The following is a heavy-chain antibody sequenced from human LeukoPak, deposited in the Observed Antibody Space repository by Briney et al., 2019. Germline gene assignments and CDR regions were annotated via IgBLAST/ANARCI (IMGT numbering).Heavy chain of an antibody. CDR1: GGSISSSSYY. Sequence: SETLSLTCTVSGGSISSSSYYWGWIRQPPGKGLEWIGSIFHSGRTYHNPSLKSRLTISEDTSKNRFSLKLSSVTAADPAVYYCAREACSGGSCCFFPYYYMDVWGKGTTVTVSS. CDR2: IFHSGRT. D-gene: IGHD2-15*01. CDR3: AREACSGGSCCFFPYYYMDV. J-gene: IGHJ6*03. V-gene: IGHV4-39*07.